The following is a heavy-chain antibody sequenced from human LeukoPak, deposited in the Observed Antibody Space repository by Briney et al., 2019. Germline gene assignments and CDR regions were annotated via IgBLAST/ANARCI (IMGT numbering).Heavy chain of an antibody. V-gene: IGHV3-21*01. D-gene: IGHD1-14*01. CDR3: APGWFGA. CDR1: GFTLSTFT. J-gene: IGHJ5*02. CDR2: ISGSSTLI. Sequence: SGGSLRLSCAASGFTLSTFTMSWVRQAPGKGLEWVSSISGSSTLIYYADSLKGRFTVSRDNAKNSLYLRMNSLTTEDTAVYYCAPGWFGAWGQGTLVTVSS.